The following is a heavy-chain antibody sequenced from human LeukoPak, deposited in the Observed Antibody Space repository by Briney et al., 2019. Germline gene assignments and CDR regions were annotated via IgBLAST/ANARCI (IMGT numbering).Heavy chain of an antibody. CDR3: TTDLWGYYDYVWGSYRYTTTDAFDI. J-gene: IGHJ3*02. V-gene: IGHV3-15*01. CDR1: GFPFSNAW. D-gene: IGHD3-16*02. CDR2: IKSKTDGGTT. Sequence: PGGSLTLSCAASGFPFSNAWRSWVRQDPWKGLEWVGRIKSKTDGGTTDYAAPVKGRFTISRDDSKNTLYLQMNSLKTEDTAVYYCTTDLWGYYDYVWGSYRYTTTDAFDIWGQGTMVTVSS.